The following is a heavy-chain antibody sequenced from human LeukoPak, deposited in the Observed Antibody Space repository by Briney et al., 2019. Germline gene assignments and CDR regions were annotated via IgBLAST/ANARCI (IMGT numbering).Heavy chain of an antibody. CDR2: IIPILGIA. J-gene: IGHJ4*02. CDR3: ARCPAVAGGYYFDY. D-gene: IGHD6-19*01. CDR1: GGTFSSYA. V-gene: IGHV1-69*04. Sequence: SVKVPCKASGGTFSSYAISWVRQAPGQGLEWMGRIIPILGIANYAQKFQGRVTITADKSTSTAYMELSSLRSEDTAVYYCARCPAVAGGYYFDYWGQGTLVTVSS.